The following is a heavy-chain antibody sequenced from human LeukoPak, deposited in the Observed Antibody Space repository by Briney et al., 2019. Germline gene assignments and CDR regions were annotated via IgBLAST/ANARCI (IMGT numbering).Heavy chain of an antibody. J-gene: IGHJ4*02. CDR1: GFTFNSYS. CDR3: ARVTTVVTGYFDY. V-gene: IGHV3-21*01. CDR2: ISGSNSYI. D-gene: IGHD4-23*01. Sequence: GGSLRLSCAASGFTFNSYSMNWVRQAPGKGLEWVSSISGSNSYIYYADSMKGRFTISRDNAKNSLYLQMNSLRAEDTAVYYCARVTTVVTGYFDYWGQGTLVTVSS.